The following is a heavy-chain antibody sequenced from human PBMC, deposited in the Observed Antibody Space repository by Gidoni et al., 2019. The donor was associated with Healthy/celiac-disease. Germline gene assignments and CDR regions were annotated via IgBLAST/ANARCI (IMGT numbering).Heavy chain of an antibody. Sequence: QVQLVESGGGVVQPGRSLRLSCAASGFTFSRYGMPWVRQAPGKGLEWVAVISYDGSNKYYADSVKGRFTISRDKSKNTLYLQMNSLRAEDTAVYYCARDSMGSFDPWGQGTLVTVSS. V-gene: IGHV3-30*03. D-gene: IGHD2-8*01. CDR2: ISYDGSNK. CDR3: ARDSMGSFDP. CDR1: GFTFSRYG. J-gene: IGHJ5*02.